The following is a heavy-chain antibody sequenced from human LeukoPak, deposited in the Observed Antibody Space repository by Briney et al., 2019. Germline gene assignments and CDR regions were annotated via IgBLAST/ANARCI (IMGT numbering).Heavy chain of an antibody. CDR1: GFTLSDNY. CDR2: ISSNGRKT. D-gene: IGHD3-22*01. J-gene: IGHJ4*02. V-gene: IGHV3-11*04. CDR3: ARDHYYDSSGYYLV. Sequence: GGSLRLSCAASGFTLSDNYMTWIRQAPGKGLEWVSYISSNGRKTYYAESVEGRFTVSRDNAKNSLYLQMNSLRAEDTAVYYCARDHYYDSSGYYLVWGQGTLVTVSS.